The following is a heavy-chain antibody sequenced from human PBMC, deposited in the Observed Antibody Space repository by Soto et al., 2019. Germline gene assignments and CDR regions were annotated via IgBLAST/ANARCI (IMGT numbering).Heavy chain of an antibody. CDR2: IYYSGST. D-gene: IGHD2-2*01. CDR3: ARRCRSTSCPDYYYGMDV. V-gene: IGHV4-31*03. J-gene: IGHJ6*02. Sequence: SETLSLTCTVSGGSISSGGYYWSWIRQHPGKGLEWIGYIYYSGSTYYNPSLKSRVTISVDTSKNQFSLKLSSVTAADTAVYYCARRCRSTSCPDYYYGMDVWGQGTTVTVSS. CDR1: GGSISSGGYY.